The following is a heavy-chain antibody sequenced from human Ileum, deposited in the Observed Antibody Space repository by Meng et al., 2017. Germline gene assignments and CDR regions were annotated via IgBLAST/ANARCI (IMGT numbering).Heavy chain of an antibody. J-gene: IGHJ4*02. CDR1: GDSISSRDW. V-gene: IGHV4-4*02. D-gene: IGHD2-21*01. CDR3: VRNEGYSLGD. CDR2: ISQESGRT. Sequence: QVPLQGPGPGLVKPSGTLSLTCAVSGDSISSRDWWSWVRQPPGKGLEWIGEISQESGRTNYNPSLKSRVTISLDKSKNQFSLNLNSVTAADTAVYYCVRNEGYSLGDWGQGTLVTVSS.